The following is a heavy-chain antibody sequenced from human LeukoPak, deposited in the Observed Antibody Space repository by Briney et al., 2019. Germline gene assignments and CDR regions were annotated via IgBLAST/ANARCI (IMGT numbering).Heavy chain of an antibody. V-gene: IGHV3-33*01. D-gene: IGHD1-7*01. CDR2: IWYDGSNK. J-gene: IGHJ4*02. CDR3: AREPDNWNYADY. CDR1: GFTFSSYG. Sequence: GRSLRLSCAASGFTFSSYGMHWVRQAPGKGLEWVAVIWYDGSNKYYADSVKGRFTIPRDNSKNTLYLQMNSLRAEDTAVYYCAREPDNWNYADYWGQGTLVTVSS.